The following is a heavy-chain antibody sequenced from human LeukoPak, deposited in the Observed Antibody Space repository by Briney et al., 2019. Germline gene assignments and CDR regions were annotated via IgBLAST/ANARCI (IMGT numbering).Heavy chain of an antibody. CDR1: GFTFSSYE. D-gene: IGHD3-22*01. Sequence: PGGSLRLSCSASGFTFSSYEMNWVRQAPGKGLEWVSYISSSGSTIYYADSVKGRFTISRDNAKNSLYLQMNSLRAEDTAVYYCARGPAASGYYDSRGRNGYLDYWGQGTLVTVSS. J-gene: IGHJ4*02. CDR3: ARGPAASGYYDSRGRNGYLDY. CDR2: ISSSGSTI. V-gene: IGHV3-48*03.